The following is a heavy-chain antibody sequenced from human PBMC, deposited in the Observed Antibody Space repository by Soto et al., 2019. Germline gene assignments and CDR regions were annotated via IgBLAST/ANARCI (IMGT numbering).Heavy chain of an antibody. Sequence: EVQLVESGGGLVKPGGSLRLSCAASGFTFSGYGMNWVRQAPGKGLEWVSSISSSSSYIYYADSVKGRFTISRDNAKNSLYLQMNSLRADDTAVYYCARDQEQLGYYSYYGLDVWGQGTTVTRSS. J-gene: IGHJ6*01. V-gene: IGHV3-21*01. CDR3: ARDQEQLGYYSYYGLDV. CDR2: ISSSSSYI. CDR1: GFTFSGYG. D-gene: IGHD6-13*01.